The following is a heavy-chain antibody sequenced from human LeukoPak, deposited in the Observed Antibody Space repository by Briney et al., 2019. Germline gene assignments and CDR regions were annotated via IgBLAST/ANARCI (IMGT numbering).Heavy chain of an antibody. D-gene: IGHD2-21*02. CDR2: INSDGSRT. CDR1: GFTLSSYE. V-gene: IGHV3-74*01. J-gene: IGHJ4*02. CDR3: ARELPREVTLDY. Sequence: GGALRLSCAASGFTLSSYEMHWVRQAPGKGLVWVSRINSDGSRTGYADSVKGRFTISRDNAKNTLYLQMNSLRAEDTAIYYCARELPREVTLDYWGQGTLVTVSS.